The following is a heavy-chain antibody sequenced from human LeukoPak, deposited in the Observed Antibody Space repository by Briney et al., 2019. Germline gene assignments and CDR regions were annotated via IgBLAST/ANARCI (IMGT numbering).Heavy chain of an antibody. CDR1: GDSVSTNRAG. CDR3: ARGWLQSGFDY. Sequence: SQTLSLTCAISGDSVSTNRAGWNWIRQSPSRGLEWVGRTYYSSSWYNDYAVSVKSRLSISADTSKNQFSLLLSSVTPDDTAVYFCARGWLQSGFDYWGQGTLVTVSS. V-gene: IGHV6-1*01. D-gene: IGHD5-24*01. CDR2: TYYSSSWYN. J-gene: IGHJ4*02.